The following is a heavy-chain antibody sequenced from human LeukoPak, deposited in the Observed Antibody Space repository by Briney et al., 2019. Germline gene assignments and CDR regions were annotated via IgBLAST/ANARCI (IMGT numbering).Heavy chain of an antibody. CDR3: GKVGGHSNS. V-gene: IGHV4-31*03. Sequence: SETLSLTCTVSGGSITSDIFYWNWIRQHPGKGLEWIGSIHNSRGTSYNPSLESRLTISVDTSENQFFLKMSYVTAADTAMYYCGKVGGHSNSWGQGTLVTVSS. J-gene: IGHJ5*02. CDR2: IHNSRGT. D-gene: IGHD4-23*01. CDR1: GGSITSDIFY.